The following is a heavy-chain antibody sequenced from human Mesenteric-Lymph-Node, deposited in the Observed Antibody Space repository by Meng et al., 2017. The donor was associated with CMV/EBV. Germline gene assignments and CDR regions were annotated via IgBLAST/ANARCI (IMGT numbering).Heavy chain of an antibody. CDR1: GGTFSSYA. V-gene: IGHV1-69*05. D-gene: IGHD2-2*01. Sequence: SVKVSCKASGGTFSSYAISWVRQAPGQGLEWMGGTIPIFGTANYAQKFQGRVTITTDESTSTAYMELSSLRSEDTAVYYCARDGGYCSSTSCRGYYGMDVWGQGTTVTVSS. CDR2: TIPIFGTA. CDR3: ARDGGYCSSTSCRGYYGMDV. J-gene: IGHJ6*02.